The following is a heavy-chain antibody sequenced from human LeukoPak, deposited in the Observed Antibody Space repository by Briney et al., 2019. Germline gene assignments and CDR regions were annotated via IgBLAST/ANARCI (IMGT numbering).Heavy chain of an antibody. CDR1: GYTFTDYY. D-gene: IGHD4-23*01. J-gene: IGHJ6*02. V-gene: IGHV1-2*02. Sequence: GASVKVSCRASGYTFTDYYMHWVRQAPGQGLEWMGWLNPNTLVTNYAQHFQGRVSMTWDTSISTGYMDLHNLTSDDTAVYYCARKDGGRDGMDVWGQGTTVTVSS. CDR2: LNPNTLVT. CDR3: ARKDGGRDGMDV.